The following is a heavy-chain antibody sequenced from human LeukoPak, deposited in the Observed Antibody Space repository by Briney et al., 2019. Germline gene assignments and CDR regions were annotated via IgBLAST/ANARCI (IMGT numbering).Heavy chain of an antibody. CDR3: AKADSARLVVLQTTIDY. V-gene: IGHV3-23*01. CDR1: GFTFSSYA. CDR2: ISGSGGNT. J-gene: IGHJ4*02. D-gene: IGHD3-22*01. Sequence: PGGSLRLSCAASGFTFSSYAMNWVRQAPGMGLQWVSTISGSGGNTYYADSVKGRFTISRDNSKNTLYLQMSSLRGDDTAVYYCAKADSARLVVLQTTIDYWGQGTLVTVSS.